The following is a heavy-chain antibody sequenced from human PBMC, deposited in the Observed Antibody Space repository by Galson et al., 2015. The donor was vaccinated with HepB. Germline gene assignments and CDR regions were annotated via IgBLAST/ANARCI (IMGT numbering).Heavy chain of an antibody. Sequence: SLRLSCAASGFTFSTYDLHWVRQVTGKGLEWVSAISTDGDPFYADSVRGRFTISRENAKNSWYLQMNSLRVKDTAVYYCAGVRWVDRAFDIWGRGTMVTVS. V-gene: IGHV3-13*05. CDR1: GFTFSTYD. D-gene: IGHD4-23*01. CDR2: ISTDGDP. J-gene: IGHJ3*02. CDR3: AGVRWVDRAFDI.